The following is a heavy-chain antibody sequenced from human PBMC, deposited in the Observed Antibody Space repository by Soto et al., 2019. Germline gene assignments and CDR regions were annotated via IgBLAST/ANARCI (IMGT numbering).Heavy chain of an antibody. Sequence: SETLSLTCTVSGCSISSYYWSWIRQPPGKGLEWIGYIYYSGSTNYNPSLKSRVTISVHTSKNQCSLKLSSVTAADTAVYYCARGTGYSRYFDDWGQGTLVTVSS. J-gene: IGHJ4*02. CDR3: ARGTGYSRYFDD. D-gene: IGHD5-12*01. V-gene: IGHV4-59*01. CDR1: GCSISSYY. CDR2: IYYSGST.